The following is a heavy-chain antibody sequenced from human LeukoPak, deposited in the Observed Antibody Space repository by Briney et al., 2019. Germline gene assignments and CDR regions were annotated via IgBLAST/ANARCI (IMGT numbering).Heavy chain of an antibody. D-gene: IGHD3-3*01. Sequence: PSETLSLTCAVSGYSISSGYYWGWIRQPPGKGLEWIGSIYHSGSTYYNPSLKGRVTISVDTSKNQFSLKLSSVTAADTAWYYCASLDHYDFWSVLYFDYWGQGTLVTVSS. V-gene: IGHV4-38-2*01. CDR2: IYHSGST. CDR1: GYSISSGYY. J-gene: IGHJ4*02. CDR3: ASLDHYDFWSVLYFDY.